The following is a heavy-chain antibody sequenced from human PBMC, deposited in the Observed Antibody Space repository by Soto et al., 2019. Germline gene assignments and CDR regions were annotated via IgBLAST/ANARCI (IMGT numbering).Heavy chain of an antibody. CDR1: GFTFSSYS. J-gene: IGHJ6*02. V-gene: IGHV3-48*02. Sequence: PGGSLKLSCAASGFTFSSYSMNWVRQAPGKGMEWVSYISSSSSTIYYADSVKGRITIYRDNAKHSRYLQMNSLRDEDTAVYYCPTSFVCSTSCPIAYYYYGMDVWGQGTTVPS. D-gene: IGHD2-2*01. CDR2: ISSSSSTI. CDR3: PTSFVCSTSCPIAYYYYGMDV.